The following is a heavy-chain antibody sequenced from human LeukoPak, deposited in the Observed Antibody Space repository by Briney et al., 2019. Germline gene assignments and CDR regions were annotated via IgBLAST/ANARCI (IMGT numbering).Heavy chain of an antibody. CDR1: GFTFDDYA. CDR2: ISWNSGSI. CDR3: ARDSASSGLSAFDI. D-gene: IGHD3-22*01. V-gene: IGHV3-9*01. J-gene: IGHJ3*02. Sequence: GGSLRLSCAASGFTFDDYAMHWVRQAPGKGLEWVSGISWNSGSIGYADSVKGRFTISRDNAKNSLYLQMNSLRAEDTAVYYCARDSASSGLSAFDIWGQGTMVTVSS.